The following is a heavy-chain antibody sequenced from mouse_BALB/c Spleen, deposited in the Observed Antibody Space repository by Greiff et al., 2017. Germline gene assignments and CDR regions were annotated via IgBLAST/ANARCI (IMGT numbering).Heavy chain of an antibody. D-gene: IGHD1-1*01. CDR3: ARTGPYYGSRGYFDV. CDR2: IWSGGST. J-gene: IGHJ1*01. V-gene: IGHV2-2*02. Sequence: VKLQQSGPGLVQPSQSLSITCTVSGFSLTSYGVHWVRQSPGKGLEWLGVIWSGGSTDYNAAFISRLSISKDNSKSQVFFKMNSLQANDTAIYYCARTGPYYGSRGYFDVWGAGTTVTVSS. CDR1: GFSLTSYG.